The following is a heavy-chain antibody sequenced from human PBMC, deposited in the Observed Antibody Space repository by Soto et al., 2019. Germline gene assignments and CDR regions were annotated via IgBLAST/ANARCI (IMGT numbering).Heavy chain of an antibody. V-gene: IGHV3-30*18. Sequence: PGGSLRLSCAASGFTFSSYGMHWVRQAPGKGLEWVAVISYDGSNKYYADSVKGRFTISRDNSKNTLYLQMNSLRAEDTAVYYCAKDHIPQAAAGSSFDYWGQGT. CDR2: ISYDGSNK. CDR1: GFTFSSYG. CDR3: AKDHIPQAAAGSSFDY. J-gene: IGHJ4*02. D-gene: IGHD6-13*01.